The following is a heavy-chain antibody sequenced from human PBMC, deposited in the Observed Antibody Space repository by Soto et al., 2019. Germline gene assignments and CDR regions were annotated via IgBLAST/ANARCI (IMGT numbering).Heavy chain of an antibody. D-gene: IGHD6-13*01. V-gene: IGHV1-2*02. Sequence: PGGSLRLSCAASGYTFTGYYMHWVRQAPGQGLEWMGWINPNSGGTNYAQKFQGRVTMTRDTSISTAYMELSRLRSDDTAVYYCAHFYPGIAAAGTGYWGQGTLVTVSS. CDR1: GYTFTGYY. CDR3: AHFYPGIAAAGTGY. CDR2: INPNSGGT. J-gene: IGHJ4*02.